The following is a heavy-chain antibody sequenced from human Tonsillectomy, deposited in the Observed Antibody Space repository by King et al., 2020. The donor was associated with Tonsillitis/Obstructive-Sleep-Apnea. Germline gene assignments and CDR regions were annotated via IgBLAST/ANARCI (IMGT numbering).Heavy chain of an antibody. D-gene: IGHD3-10*01. CDR3: AKAPVWFGELSPNWFDP. CDR2: ISNSGRST. J-gene: IGHJ5*02. Sequence: VQLVESGGGLVQPGGSLRLSCAASGFTFSSYAMSWVRQAPGKGLEWVSAISNSGRSTYYADSVKGRFTISRDNSKNTLYLQMNSLRAEDTPVYYCAKAPVWFGELSPNWFDPWGQGTLVTVSS. V-gene: IGHV3-23*04. CDR1: GFTFSSYA.